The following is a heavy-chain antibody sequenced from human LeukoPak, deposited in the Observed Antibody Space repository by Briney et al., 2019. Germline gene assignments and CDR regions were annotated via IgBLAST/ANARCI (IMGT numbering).Heavy chain of an antibody. CDR3: ARGYSSSPGFDY. CDR2: IIPIFGTA. Sequence: ASVKVSCKASGGTFSSYAISWVRQAPGQGLEWMGGIIPIFGTANYAQKFQGRVTITADESTSTAYMELSSLRSEDTAVYYCARGYSSSPGFDYWGQGTLVTVSS. CDR1: GGTFSSYA. D-gene: IGHD6-6*01. V-gene: IGHV1-69*13. J-gene: IGHJ4*02.